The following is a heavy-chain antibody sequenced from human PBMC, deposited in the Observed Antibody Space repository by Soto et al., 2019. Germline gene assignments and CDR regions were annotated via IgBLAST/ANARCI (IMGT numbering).Heavy chain of an antibody. CDR2: ISGSGGST. J-gene: IGHJ5*02. Sequence: EVQLLESGGGLVQPGGSLRLSCAASGFTFSSYAMRWVRQAPWKGLEWVSAISGSGGSTYYADSVKGRFTISRDNSKNTLYLQMNSLRAEDTAVYYCAKDRYSSGWAIFDPWGQGTLVTVSS. V-gene: IGHV3-23*01. CDR1: GFTFSSYA. D-gene: IGHD6-19*01. CDR3: AKDRYSSGWAIFDP.